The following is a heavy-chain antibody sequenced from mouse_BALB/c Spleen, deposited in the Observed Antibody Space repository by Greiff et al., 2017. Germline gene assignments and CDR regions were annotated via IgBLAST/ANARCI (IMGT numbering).Heavy chain of an antibody. V-gene: IGHV6-6*02. Sequence: LQQSGGGLVQPGGSMKLSCVASGFTFSNYWMNWVRQSPEKGLEWVAEIRLKSNNYATHYAESVKGRFTISRDDSKSSVYLQMNNLRAEDTGIYYCTRDGYDVYFDYWGQGTTLTVSS. CDR3: TRDGYDVYFDY. CDR2: IRLKSNNYAT. CDR1: GFTFSNYW. D-gene: IGHD2-2*01. J-gene: IGHJ2*01.